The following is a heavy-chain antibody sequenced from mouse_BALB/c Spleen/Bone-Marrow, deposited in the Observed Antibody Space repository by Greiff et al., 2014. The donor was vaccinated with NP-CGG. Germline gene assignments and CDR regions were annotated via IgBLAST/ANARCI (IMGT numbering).Heavy chain of an antibody. CDR3: ARSSTMYWYFDV. V-gene: IGHV5-2*01. CDR1: EYEFPSHD. Sequence: EVKLMESGGGLVQPGESLKLSCESNEYEFPSHDMSWVRKTPEKRLELVAAINSDGGSTYYPDTMERRFIISRNNTKKTLYLQMSSLRSEDTALYYCARSSTMYWYFDVWGAGTTVTVSS. D-gene: IGHD2-1*01. J-gene: IGHJ1*01. CDR2: INSDGGST.